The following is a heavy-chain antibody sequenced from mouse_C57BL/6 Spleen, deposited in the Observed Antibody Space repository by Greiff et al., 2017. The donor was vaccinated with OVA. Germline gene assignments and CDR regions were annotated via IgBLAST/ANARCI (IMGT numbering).Heavy chain of an antibody. CDR3: ARDYYGSSSMDY. D-gene: IGHD1-1*01. CDR2: LYPGDGDT. Sequence: QVQLQQSGPELVKPGASVKISCKASGYAFSSSWMNWVKQRPGKGLEWIGRLYPGDGDTNYNGKFKGKATLTADKSSSTAYMQLSSLTSEDSAVYFCARDYYGSSSMDYWGQGTSVTVSS. CDR1: GYAFSSSW. V-gene: IGHV1-82*01. J-gene: IGHJ4*01.